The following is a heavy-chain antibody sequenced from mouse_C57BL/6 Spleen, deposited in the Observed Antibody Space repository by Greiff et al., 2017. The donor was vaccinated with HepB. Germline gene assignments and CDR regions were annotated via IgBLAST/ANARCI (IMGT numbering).Heavy chain of an antibody. Sequence: DVKLVESGGDLVKPGGSLKLSCAASGFTFSSYGMSWVRQTPDKRLEWVATISSGGSYTYYPDSVKGRFTISRDNAKNTLYLQMSSLKSEDTAMYYCARWSKEDYFDYWGQGTTLTVSS. J-gene: IGHJ2*01. V-gene: IGHV5-6*02. CDR3: ARWSKEDYFDY. CDR1: GFTFSSYG. CDR2: ISSGGSYT.